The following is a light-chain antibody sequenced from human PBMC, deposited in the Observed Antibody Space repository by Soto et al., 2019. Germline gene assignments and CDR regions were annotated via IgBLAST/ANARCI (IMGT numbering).Light chain of an antibody. V-gene: IGKV3-11*01. CDR2: DAS. CDR3: QQRSSWPPYS. CDR1: QSVSSY. Sequence: EIVLTQSPATLSLSPGERATLSCRASQSVSSYLAWYQQKPGQAPRLLIYDASNSATGIPARFSGSGSGTDFTLTISTLEPEDFAVYYCQQRSSWPPYSFGQRTKLEIK. J-gene: IGKJ2*01.